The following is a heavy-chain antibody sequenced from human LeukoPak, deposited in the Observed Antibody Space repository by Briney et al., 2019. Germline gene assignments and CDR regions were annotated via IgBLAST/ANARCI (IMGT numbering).Heavy chain of an antibody. CDR1: GFSFSGYW. J-gene: IGHJ4*02. D-gene: IGHD3-9*01. V-gene: IGHV3-74*01. CDR3: AKDFYDILTGPTFLDY. Sequence: PGGSLRISCAASGFSFSGYWMHWVRQAPGKGLVWVSYINNDGSDTTYADSVKGRFTISRDNSKNTLYLQMNSLRAEDTAVYYCAKDFYDILTGPTFLDYWGQGTLVTVSS. CDR2: INNDGSDT.